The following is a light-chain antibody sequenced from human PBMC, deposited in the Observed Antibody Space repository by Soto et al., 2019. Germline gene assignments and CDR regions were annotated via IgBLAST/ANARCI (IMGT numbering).Light chain of an antibody. CDR1: LSVGGN. Sequence: EIVMRQSPATLSVSPGEGATLSCRASLSVGGNLAWYQQKPGQAPRLLIYLASSRATGIPDRFSGSGSGTDFTLTISRLEPEDFAVYYCQQYGSSPPWTFGQGTKVDIK. J-gene: IGKJ1*01. V-gene: IGKV3-20*01. CDR2: LAS. CDR3: QQYGSSPPWT.